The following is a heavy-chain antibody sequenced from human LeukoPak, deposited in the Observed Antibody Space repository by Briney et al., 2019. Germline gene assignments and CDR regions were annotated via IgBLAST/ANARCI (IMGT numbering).Heavy chain of an antibody. V-gene: IGHV3-23*01. CDR1: GFTFSSYA. D-gene: IGHD4-17*01. CDR2: ISGSGGST. CDR3: AKDQGYGDLHPFDY. Sequence: GGYLRLSCAASGFTFSSYAMSWVRQAPGKGLEWVSAISGSGGSTYHADSVKGRFTISRDNSKNTLYLQMNSLRAEDTAVYYCAKDQGYGDLHPFDYWGQGTLVTVSS. J-gene: IGHJ4*02.